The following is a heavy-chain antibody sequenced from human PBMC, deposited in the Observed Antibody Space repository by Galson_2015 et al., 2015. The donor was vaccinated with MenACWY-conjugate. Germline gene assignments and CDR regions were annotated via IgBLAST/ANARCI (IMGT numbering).Heavy chain of an antibody. J-gene: IGHJ4*02. Sequence: SLRLSCAASGFTFSSYGMHWVRQAPGKGLEWVAVTSYDGSNKYYADSVKGRFTISRDNSKNTLYLQMNSLRAEDTAVYYCAKARRGRVVVTATTDYWGQGTLVTVSS. CDR2: TSYDGSNK. V-gene: IGHV3-30*18. D-gene: IGHD2-21*02. CDR1: GFTFSSYG. CDR3: AKARRGRVVVTATTDY.